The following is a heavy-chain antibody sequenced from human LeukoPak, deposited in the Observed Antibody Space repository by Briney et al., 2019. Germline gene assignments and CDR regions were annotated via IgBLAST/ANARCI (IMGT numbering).Heavy chain of an antibody. CDR1: GDSISSGNYY. CDR2: IYYSGST. D-gene: IGHD1-26*01. J-gene: IGHJ5*02. Sequence: SETLSLTCTVSGDSISSGNYYWGWIRQPPGKGLEWSVSIYYSGSTYYNPSLKSRFTISVDTSKNQFSLKLSSVTAADTAVYYCARRVSYRNCFDPWGQGTLVTVSS. CDR3: ARRVSYRNCFDP. V-gene: IGHV4-39*01.